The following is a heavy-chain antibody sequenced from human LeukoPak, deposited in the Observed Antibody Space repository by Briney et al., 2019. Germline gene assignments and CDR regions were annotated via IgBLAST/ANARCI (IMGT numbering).Heavy chain of an antibody. V-gene: IGHV1-46*01. J-gene: IGHJ4*02. Sequence: GASVKVSCKASGYTFTSNYMHWVRQAPGQGLEWMGIINPSGGSTGYAQKFQGRVTMTRDTSTSTVYMELSSLRSEDTAVYYCARDQARLGYYFDYWGQGTLVTVSS. CDR2: INPSGGST. CDR3: ARDQARLGYYFDY. CDR1: GYTFTSNY. D-gene: IGHD6-25*01.